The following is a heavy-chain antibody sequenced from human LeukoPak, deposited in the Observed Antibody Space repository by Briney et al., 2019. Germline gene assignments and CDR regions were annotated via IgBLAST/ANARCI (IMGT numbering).Heavy chain of an antibody. D-gene: IGHD3-22*01. J-gene: IGHJ4*02. CDR3: ARGGRSGYYNYYFDY. Sequence: SETLSLTCTVSGGSISSYYWSWIRQPAGKGLEWIGYIYYSGSTNYNPSLKSRVTISVDTSKNQFSLKLSSVTAADTAVYYCARGGRSGYYNYYFDYWGQGTLVTVSS. V-gene: IGHV4-59*01. CDR2: IYYSGST. CDR1: GGSISSYY.